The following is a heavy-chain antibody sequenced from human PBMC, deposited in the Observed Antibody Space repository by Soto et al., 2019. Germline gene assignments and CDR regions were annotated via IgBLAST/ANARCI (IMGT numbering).Heavy chain of an antibody. V-gene: IGHV4-39*01. J-gene: IGHJ4*02. CDR2: IYYSGTT. Sequence: PSETLSLTCTVSGGSISSSSYHWGWIRQPPGKGLEWIGSIYYSGTTYYNPSLKSRVTISVDTSKNQFSLKLSSVTAADTAVYYCARSISVAMDFWGQGSLVTSPQ. CDR1: GGSISSSSYH. CDR3: ARSISVAMDF. D-gene: IGHD6-19*01.